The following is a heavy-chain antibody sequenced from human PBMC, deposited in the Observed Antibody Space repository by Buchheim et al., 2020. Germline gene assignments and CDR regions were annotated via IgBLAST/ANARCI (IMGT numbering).Heavy chain of an antibody. Sequence: QVQLVESGGGVVQPGKSLRLSCAASGFSFSPYAMHWVRQAPGKGLEWVAVIPYDGSDNQYADSVKGRFTISRDNSKKTVYLQMNSLRHDDTAVYFCASQAVVDTGTDFDHWGQGTL. D-gene: IGHD6-19*01. CDR3: ASQAVVDTGTDFDH. CDR2: IPYDGSDN. CDR1: GFSFSPYA. J-gene: IGHJ4*02. V-gene: IGHV3-30-3*01.